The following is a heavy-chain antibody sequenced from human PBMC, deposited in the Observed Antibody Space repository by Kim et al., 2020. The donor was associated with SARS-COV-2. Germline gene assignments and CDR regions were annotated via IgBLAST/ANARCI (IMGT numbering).Heavy chain of an antibody. CDR2: IRSKAYGGTT. CDR3: TPASELRYFDWLLSTPYYYGMDV. J-gene: IGHJ6*02. CDR1: GFTFGDYA. D-gene: IGHD3-9*01. Sequence: GGSLRLSCTASGFTFGDYAMSWVRQAPGKGLEWVGFIRSKAYGGTTEYAASVKGRFTISRDDSKSIAYLQMNSLKTEDTAVYYCTPASELRYFDWLLSTPYYYGMDVWGQGTTVTVSS. V-gene: IGHV3-49*04.